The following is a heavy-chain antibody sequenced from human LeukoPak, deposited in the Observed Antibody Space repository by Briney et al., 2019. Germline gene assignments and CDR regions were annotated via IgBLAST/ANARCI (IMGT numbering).Heavy chain of an antibody. CDR3: ARSLGIVGDFDY. V-gene: IGHV4-30-2*01. J-gene: IGHJ4*02. Sequence: TWVRQAPGKGLEWIGYIYHSGSTYYNPSLKSRVTISVDRSKNQFSLKLSSVTAADTAVYYCARSLGIVGDFDYWGQGTLVTVSS. CDR2: IYHSGST. D-gene: IGHD7-27*01.